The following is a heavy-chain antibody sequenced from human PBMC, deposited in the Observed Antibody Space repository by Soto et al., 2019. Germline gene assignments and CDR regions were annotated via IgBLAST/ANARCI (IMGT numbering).Heavy chain of an antibody. V-gene: IGHV4-4*07. D-gene: IGHD2-15*01. CDR3: ARDLGLGYCSGGSCYQGGFDP. CDR2: IYTSGST. CDR1: GGSISSYY. J-gene: IGHJ5*02. Sequence: SETLSLTCTVSGGSISSYYWSWIRQPAGKGLEWIGRIYTSGSTNYNPSLKSRVTMSVDTSKNQFSLKLSSVTAADTAVYYCARDLGLGYCSGGSCYQGGFDPWGQGTLVTVSS.